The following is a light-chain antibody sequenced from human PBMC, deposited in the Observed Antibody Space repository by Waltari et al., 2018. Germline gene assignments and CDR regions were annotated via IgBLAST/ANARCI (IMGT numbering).Light chain of an antibody. CDR3: QQYYSTPRT. CDR1: QSVLYSSNNKNY. CDR2: WAS. J-gene: IGKJ2*01. Sequence: DIVMTQSPDSLAVSLGERATINCKSSQSVLYSSNNKNYLAWYQQKPGQPRKLLIYWASTRESGVPDRFSGSGSGTDFTLTISSLQAEDVAVYYCQQYYSTPRTFGQGTKLEIK. V-gene: IGKV4-1*01.